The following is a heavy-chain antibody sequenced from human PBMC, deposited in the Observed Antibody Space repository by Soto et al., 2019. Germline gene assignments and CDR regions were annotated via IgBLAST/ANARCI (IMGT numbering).Heavy chain of an antibody. V-gene: IGHV3-9*01. Sequence: GGSLRLSCAASGFTFGDYAMHWVRQDQEKGLAWVSGISWNSGSIGYADSVKGRFTISRDNAKNSLYLQMNSLRAEDTALYYCAKEQRGAAGTLNYYYYYMDVWGKGTTVTVSS. CDR1: GFTFGDYA. CDR3: AKEQRGAAGTLNYYYYYMDV. CDR2: ISWNSGSI. J-gene: IGHJ6*03. D-gene: IGHD6-13*01.